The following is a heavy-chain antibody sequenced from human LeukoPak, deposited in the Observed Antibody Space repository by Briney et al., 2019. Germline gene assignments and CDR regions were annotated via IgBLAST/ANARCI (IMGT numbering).Heavy chain of an antibody. CDR2: ISGSGGNT. D-gene: IGHD4-23*01. Sequence: GGSLRLSCAASGFTFSSYAMSWVRQAPGKGLDWVSAISGSGGNTYYADSVKGRFTISRDNSKNTLYLQMNSLRAEDTAVYYCAKDQYGGNPQYYFDYWGQGTLVTVST. J-gene: IGHJ4*02. CDR3: AKDQYGGNPQYYFDY. V-gene: IGHV3-23*01. CDR1: GFTFSSYA.